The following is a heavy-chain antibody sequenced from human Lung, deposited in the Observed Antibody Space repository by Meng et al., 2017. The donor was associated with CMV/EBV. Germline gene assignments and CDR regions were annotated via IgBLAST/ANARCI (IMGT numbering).Heavy chain of an antibody. Sequence: ASVXVSXXASGYTFTGYYIHWVRQAPGQGLEWMGWINPDRGGTDYPQKFQGRVTMTRDTSISTAYMELTRLTSDDTAVYYCAKAAYSSFARGGYYFDNWGQGXLVTVSS. D-gene: IGHD6-6*01. CDR3: AKAAYSSFARGGYYFDN. J-gene: IGHJ4*02. CDR1: GYTFTGYY. CDR2: INPDRGGT. V-gene: IGHV1-2*02.